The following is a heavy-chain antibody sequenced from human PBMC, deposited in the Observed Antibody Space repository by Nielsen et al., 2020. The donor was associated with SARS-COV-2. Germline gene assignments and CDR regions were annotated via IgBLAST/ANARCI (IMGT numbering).Heavy chain of an antibody. D-gene: IGHD3-3*01. V-gene: IGHV1-69*13. Sequence: SVKVSCKASGGTFSSYAISWVRQAPGQGLEWMGGIIPIFGTANYAQKFQGRVTITADESTSTAYMELSSLRSEDTAVYYCARAPYDFWSGYYTQSHFDYWGQGTLVTVSS. J-gene: IGHJ4*02. CDR2: IIPIFGTA. CDR1: GGTFSSYA. CDR3: ARAPYDFWSGYYTQSHFDY.